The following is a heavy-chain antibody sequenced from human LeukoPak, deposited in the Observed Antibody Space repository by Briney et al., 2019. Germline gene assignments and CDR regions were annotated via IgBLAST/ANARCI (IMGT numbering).Heavy chain of an antibody. CDR3: ATLDLPPSTAAVAS. Sequence: ASVKVSCKVSGYTLSELSIHWVRQGPGKGLEWMAGFVLEDGERIYAQKFRGRVRVTEDTSTDTAYMELSSLRSEDMAVYYCATLDLPPSTAAVASWGQGTLVTVSS. CDR1: GYTLSELS. CDR2: FVLEDGER. J-gene: IGHJ5*01. D-gene: IGHD6-13*01. V-gene: IGHV1-24*01.